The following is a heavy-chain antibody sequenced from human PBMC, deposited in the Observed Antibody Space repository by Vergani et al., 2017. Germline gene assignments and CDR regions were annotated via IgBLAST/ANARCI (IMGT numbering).Heavy chain of an antibody. J-gene: IGHJ4*02. V-gene: IGHV1-46*03. CDR3: ARVGSYCSSTSCYDY. CDR1: GYTFTIYY. Sequence: QVQLVQSGAEVKQPGASVKVSCKASGYTFTIYYVHWVRQAPGQGLEWMGIINPSGGTTSYAQKFQGRVTMTRDTSTSTVYMELSSLRSEDTAVYYCARVGSYCSSTSCYDYWGQGTLVTVSS. CDR2: INPSGGTT. D-gene: IGHD2-2*01.